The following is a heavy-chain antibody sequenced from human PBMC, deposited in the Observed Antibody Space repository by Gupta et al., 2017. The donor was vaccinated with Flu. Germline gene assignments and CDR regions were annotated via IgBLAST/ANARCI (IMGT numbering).Heavy chain of an antibody. D-gene: IGHD1-26*01. CDR3: ARESPIVGAPLEY. J-gene: IGHJ4*01. CDR1: GNTFTGYY. V-gene: IGHV1-2*02. CDR2: VSLKTGGI. Sequence: QVQLVQSGAEVKKPGASVKVSCKTSGNTFTGYYIHWVRQAPGQGLEWVGRVSLKTGGIDYAQTFQGRVTMTRDTSISTAYMELSRVTSDDTAVYFCARESPIVGAPLEYWGHGTLVTVSS.